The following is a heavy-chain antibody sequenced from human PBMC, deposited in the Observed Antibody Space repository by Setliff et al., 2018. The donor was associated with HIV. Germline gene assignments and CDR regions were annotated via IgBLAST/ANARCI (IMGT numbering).Heavy chain of an antibody. J-gene: IGHJ4*02. Sequence: PSETLSLTCTVSGGSASNSRYYWGWIRQPPRKGLEWIGSIHYSGKTYYNPSLKSRVTISVDTSKNQFSLKLNSVTAADTAVYYCARIIGGYCSSTSCYGVPRLDYWGQGTLVTVSS. CDR3: ARIIGGYCSSTSCYGVPRLDY. CDR1: GGSASNSRYY. CDR2: IHYSGKT. V-gene: IGHV4-39*07. D-gene: IGHD2-2*01.